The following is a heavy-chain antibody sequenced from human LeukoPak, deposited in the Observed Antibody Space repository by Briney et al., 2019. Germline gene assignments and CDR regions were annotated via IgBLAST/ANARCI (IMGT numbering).Heavy chain of an antibody. CDR2: LYSGSST. J-gene: IGHJ2*01. CDR1: GFSVSTNY. V-gene: IGHV3-53*01. D-gene: IGHD3-10*01. Sequence: GGSLRLSCEGSGFSVSTNYMNWVRQAPGKGLEWVSILYSGSSTYYTDSVKGRFTVSRDDSKNTLFLHMNSLEVEDTAVYYCARVGDHYHWYLDVWGRGTLVTVSS. CDR3: ARVGDHYHWYLDV.